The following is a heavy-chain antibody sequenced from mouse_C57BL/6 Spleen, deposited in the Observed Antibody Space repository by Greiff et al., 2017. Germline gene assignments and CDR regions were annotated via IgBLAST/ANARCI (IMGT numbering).Heavy chain of an antibody. CDR2: INPSTGGT. V-gene: IGHV1-42*01. CDR1: GYSFTGYY. J-gene: IGHJ4*01. Sequence: EVKLMESGPELVKPGASVKISCKASGYSFTGYYMNWVKQSPEKSLEWIGEINPSTGGTTYNQKFKAKATLTVDKSSSTAYMQLKSLTSEDSAVYYCAREGPYAMDYWGQGTSVTVSS. CDR3: AREGPYAMDY.